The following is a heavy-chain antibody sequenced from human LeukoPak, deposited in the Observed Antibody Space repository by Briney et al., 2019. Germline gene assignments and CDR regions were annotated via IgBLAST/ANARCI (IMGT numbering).Heavy chain of an antibody. J-gene: IGHJ5*02. D-gene: IGHD6-6*01. Sequence: ASVKVSRKASGYTFTGYYMHWVRQAPGQGLEWMGWINPNSGGTNYAQKFQGRVTMTRDTSISTAYMELSRLRSDDTAVYYCASSIAAQGWFDPWGQGTLVTVSS. CDR2: INPNSGGT. CDR1: GYTFTGYY. CDR3: ASSIAAQGWFDP. V-gene: IGHV1-2*02.